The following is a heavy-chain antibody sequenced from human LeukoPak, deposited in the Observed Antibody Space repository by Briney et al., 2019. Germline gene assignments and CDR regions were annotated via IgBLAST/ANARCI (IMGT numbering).Heavy chain of an antibody. CDR1: GGSISSGGYS. CDR3: ARTVPAAPYYFDY. Sequence: SETLSLTRAVSGGSISSGGYSWSWIRQPPGKGLEWIGYIYHSGSTYYNPSLKSRVTISVDRSKNQFSLKLSSVTAADTAVYYCARTVPAAPYYFDYWGQGTLVTVSS. D-gene: IGHD2-2*01. J-gene: IGHJ4*02. CDR2: IYHSGST. V-gene: IGHV4-30-2*01.